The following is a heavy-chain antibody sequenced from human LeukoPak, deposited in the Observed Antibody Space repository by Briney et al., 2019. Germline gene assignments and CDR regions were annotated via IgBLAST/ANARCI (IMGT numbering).Heavy chain of an antibody. CDR2: IYYSGST. Sequence: SETLSLTCTVSGGSITSYYWSWIRQPPGKGLEWIGSIYYSGSTNYNPSLKSRVTISVDTSKNQSSLKLSSVTAADTALCYCARENGYRYDYWGQGTLVTVSS. J-gene: IGHJ4*02. CDR3: ARENGYRYDY. V-gene: IGHV4-59*01. D-gene: IGHD5-18*01. CDR1: GGSITSYY.